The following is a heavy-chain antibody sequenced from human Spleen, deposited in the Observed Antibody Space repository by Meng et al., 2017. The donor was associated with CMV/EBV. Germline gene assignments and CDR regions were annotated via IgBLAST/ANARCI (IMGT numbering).Heavy chain of an antibody. D-gene: IGHD2-2*01. V-gene: IGHV3-23*01. Sequence: GESLKISCAASGFTFSNYAMNWVRQAPGKGLDWVSAISGSGGSTYYADSVKGRFTISRDNSKNTLYLQMNSLRAEDTAVYYCAKDGYCSSTSCHYYYYGMDVWGQGTTVTVSS. CDR3: AKDGYCSSTSCHYYYYGMDV. J-gene: IGHJ6*02. CDR1: GFTFSNYA. CDR2: ISGSGGST.